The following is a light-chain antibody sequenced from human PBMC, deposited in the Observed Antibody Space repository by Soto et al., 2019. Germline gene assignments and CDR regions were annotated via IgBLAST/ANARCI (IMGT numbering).Light chain of an antibody. CDR1: SSDVGGYNY. CDR2: DVS. J-gene: IGLJ1*01. CDR3: CSYAGSIYV. V-gene: IGLV2-11*01. Sequence: QSALTQPRSVSGSPGQSVTISCTGTSSDVGGYNYVSWYQHHPGKAPKLMIYDVSKRPSGVPDRFSGSKSGNTASLTISGLQAEDEADYSCCSYAGSIYVFGTGTKV.